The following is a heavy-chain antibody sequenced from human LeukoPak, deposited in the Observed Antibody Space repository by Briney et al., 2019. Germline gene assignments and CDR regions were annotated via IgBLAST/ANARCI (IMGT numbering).Heavy chain of an antibody. D-gene: IGHD2-2*01. CDR3: ASSCSSTSCYGYYFDY. J-gene: IGHJ4*02. CDR2: IKQDGSEK. V-gene: IGHV3-7*01. Sequence: GGSLRLSCAASGFTFSSYVMSWVRQAPGKGLEWVANIKQDGSEKYYVDSVKGRFTISRDNAKNSLYLQMNSLRAEDTAVYYCASSCSSTSCYGYYFDYWGQGTLVTVSS. CDR1: GFTFSSYV.